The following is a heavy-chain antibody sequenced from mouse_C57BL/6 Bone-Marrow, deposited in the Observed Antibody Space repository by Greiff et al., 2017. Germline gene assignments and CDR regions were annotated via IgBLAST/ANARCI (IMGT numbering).Heavy chain of an antibody. CDR2: IYPSDSET. Sequence: VQLQQSGAELVRPGSSVKLSCKASGYTFTSYWMDWVKQRPGQGLEWIGNIYPSDSETHYNQKFKDKATLTVDKSSSTAYMQLSSLTSEDSAVYYCARDNYYGSSYDWYFDVWGTGTTVTVSS. J-gene: IGHJ1*03. V-gene: IGHV1-61*01. D-gene: IGHD1-1*01. CDR3: ARDNYYGSSYDWYFDV. CDR1: GYTFTSYW.